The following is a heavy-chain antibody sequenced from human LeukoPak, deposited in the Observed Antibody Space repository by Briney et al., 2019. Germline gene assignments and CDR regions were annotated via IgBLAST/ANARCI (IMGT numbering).Heavy chain of an antibody. CDR1: GFTFSDYS. CDR2: ITSSSDSI. CDR3: SRESRY. D-gene: IGHD3-10*01. V-gene: IGHV3-48*02. Sequence: GGSLTLSCAASGFTFSDYSMNWVRQAPGKGLEWVSWITSSSDSIYYADSVKGGFTISRENAKNALYLQMDSLRDEDTAVYYCSRESRYWGQGTLVIVSS. J-gene: IGHJ4*02.